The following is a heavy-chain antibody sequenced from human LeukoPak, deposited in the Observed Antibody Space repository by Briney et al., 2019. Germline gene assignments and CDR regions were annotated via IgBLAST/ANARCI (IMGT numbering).Heavy chain of an antibody. CDR3: ARLHGYDLYYYYGMDV. CDR2: IYYSGST. D-gene: IGHD5-12*01. Sequence: TASETLSLTCTVSGGSISSYYWSWIRQPPGKGLEWIGYIYYSGSTNYNPSLKSRVTISVDTSKNQFSLKLSSVTAADTAVYYCARLHGYDLYYYYGMDVWGQGTTVTVSS. J-gene: IGHJ6*02. V-gene: IGHV4-59*01. CDR1: GGSISSYY.